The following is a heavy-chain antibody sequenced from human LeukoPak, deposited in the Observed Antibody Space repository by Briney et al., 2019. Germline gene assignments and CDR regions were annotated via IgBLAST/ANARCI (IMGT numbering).Heavy chain of an antibody. J-gene: IGHJ4*02. D-gene: IGHD2-2*01. Sequence: GGSLRLSCAASGFTFSSYSMNWVRQAPGKGLEWVSYISSSSSTIYYADSVKGRFTISRDNAKNSLYLQMNSLRAEDTAVYYCAKSRPRYCSSTSCPSDYWGQGTLVTVSS. V-gene: IGHV3-48*04. CDR2: ISSSSSTI. CDR1: GFTFSSYS. CDR3: AKSRPRYCSSTSCPSDY.